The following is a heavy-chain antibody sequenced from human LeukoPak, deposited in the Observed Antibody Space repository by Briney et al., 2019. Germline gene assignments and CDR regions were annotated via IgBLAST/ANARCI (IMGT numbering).Heavy chain of an antibody. CDR1: GFTFNHFA. Sequence: PGGSLRLSCAASGFTFNHFAMIWVRQAPGTGLKWVSSISGSGGSTYYADSVKGRFTVSRDNSKDTLYLQINNLRVEDTALYYCARDAWELDAFDIWGQGTMVTVSS. J-gene: IGHJ3*02. CDR2: ISGSGGST. V-gene: IGHV3-23*01. CDR3: ARDAWELDAFDI. D-gene: IGHD1-7*01.